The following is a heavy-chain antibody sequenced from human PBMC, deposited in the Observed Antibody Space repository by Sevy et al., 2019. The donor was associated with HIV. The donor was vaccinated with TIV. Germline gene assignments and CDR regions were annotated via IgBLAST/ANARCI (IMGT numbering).Heavy chain of an antibody. CDR1: GFTFSSYA. D-gene: IGHD3-10*01. J-gene: IGHJ5*02. Sequence: GESLKISCAASGFTFSSYAMSWVRQAPGKGLEWVSAISGSGGSTYYADSVKGRFTISRDNSKNTLYLQMNSLRAEDTAVYYCAKDRLVRGVIIPNWFDPWGQGTLVTVSS. V-gene: IGHV3-23*01. CDR2: ISGSGGST. CDR3: AKDRLVRGVIIPNWFDP.